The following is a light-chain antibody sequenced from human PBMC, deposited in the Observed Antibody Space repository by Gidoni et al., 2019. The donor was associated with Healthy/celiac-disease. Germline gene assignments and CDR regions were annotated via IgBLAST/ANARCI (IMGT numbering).Light chain of an antibody. CDR1: QDISNY. CDR2: DAT. Sequence: DIQMTQSPSSLSASVGDRVTITCQASQDISNYLNWYQQKPGKAPKLPSYDATNLETGVTSRFSGSGSGTDFTFTISSMQPEDIATYYCQQYDNLPYTFGQGTKLEIK. J-gene: IGKJ2*01. CDR3: QQYDNLPYT. V-gene: IGKV1-33*01.